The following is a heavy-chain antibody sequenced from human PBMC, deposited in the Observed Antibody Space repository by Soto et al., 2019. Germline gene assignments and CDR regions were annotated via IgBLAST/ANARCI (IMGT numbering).Heavy chain of an antibody. V-gene: IGHV3-33*01. D-gene: IGHD3-10*01. J-gene: IGHJ6*02. CDR3: ARDDRYYYGSGSYSRSKYYYGMDV. CDR2: IWYDGSNK. Sequence: GGSLRLSCAASGFTFSSYGMHWVRQAPGKGLEWVAVIWYDGSNKYYADSVKGRFTISRDNSKNTLYLQMNSLRAEDTAVYYCARDDRYYYGSGSYSRSKYYYGMDVWGQGTTVTVSS. CDR1: GFTFSSYG.